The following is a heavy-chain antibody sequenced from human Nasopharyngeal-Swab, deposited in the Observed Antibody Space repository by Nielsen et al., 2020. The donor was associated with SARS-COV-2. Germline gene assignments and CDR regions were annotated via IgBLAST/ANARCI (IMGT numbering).Heavy chain of an antibody. CDR3: VKEGPSIAARFTHFDY. D-gene: IGHD6-6*01. J-gene: IGHJ4*02. CDR2: ISSNGGST. V-gene: IGHV3-64D*08. Sequence: ETLSLTCSASGFTFSSYAMHWVRQAPGKGLEYVSAISSNGGSTYYADSVKGRFTISRDNSKNTLYLQMSSLRAEDTAVYYCVKEGPSIAARFTHFDYWGQGTLVTVSS. CDR1: GFTFSSYA.